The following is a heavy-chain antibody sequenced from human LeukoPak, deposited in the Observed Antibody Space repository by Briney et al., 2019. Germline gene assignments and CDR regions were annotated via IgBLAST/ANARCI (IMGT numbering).Heavy chain of an antibody. V-gene: IGHV4-30-2*01. CDR1: GGSINSGGYS. CDR3: ATHGGTVGYFDY. Sequence: SETLSLTCTVSGGSINSGGYSWSWIRQPPGKGLQWIGYIYQSVSAYYNPSLESRLTISLDRAKNQFSLKLTSVTAADTAVYYCATHGGTVGYFDYWGQGILVTVSS. J-gene: IGHJ4*02. CDR2: IYQSVSA. D-gene: IGHD1-1*01.